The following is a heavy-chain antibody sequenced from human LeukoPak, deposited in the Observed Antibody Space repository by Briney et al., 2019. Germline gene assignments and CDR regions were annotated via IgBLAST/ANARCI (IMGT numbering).Heavy chain of an antibody. Sequence: ASVKVSCKASGYTFTSYAMNWVRQAPGQGLEWMGWISAYNGNTNYAQKLKGRVTMTTDTSTSTAYMELRSLRSDDTAVYYCARANSGLEQTDAFDIWGQGTMVTVSS. D-gene: IGHD1/OR15-1a*01. J-gene: IGHJ3*02. CDR2: ISAYNGNT. CDR1: GYTFTSYA. CDR3: ARANSGLEQTDAFDI. V-gene: IGHV1-18*01.